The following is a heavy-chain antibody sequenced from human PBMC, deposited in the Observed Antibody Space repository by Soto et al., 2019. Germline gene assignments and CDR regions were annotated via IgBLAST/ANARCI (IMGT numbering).Heavy chain of an antibody. Sequence: ASVKVSCKASGYTFTSYDINWVRQATGQGLEWMGWMNPNSGNTGYAQKFQGRVTMTRNTSISTAYMELSSLRSEDTAVYYCAMGGVGPYCSSSSCRGSWYYYYYGMDVWGQGTTVTVSS. CDR2: MNPNSGNT. V-gene: IGHV1-8*01. CDR3: AMGGVGPYCSSSSCRGSWYYYYYGMDV. D-gene: IGHD2-15*01. J-gene: IGHJ6*02. CDR1: GYTFTSYD.